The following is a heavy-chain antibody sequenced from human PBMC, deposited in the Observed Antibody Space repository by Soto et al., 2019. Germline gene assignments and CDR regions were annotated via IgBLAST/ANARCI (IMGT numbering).Heavy chain of an antibody. V-gene: IGHV1-18*01. D-gene: IGHD1-26*01. CDR1: GYTFTRYG. CDR2: ISGDNGDT. Sequence: QGHLVQSGAEVKKPGTSVKVSCKASGYTFTRYGISWVRQAPGQGLEWMGWISGDNGDTNYAQNPQGRVTMTIDTSDSAAYTELRSLTSDDAAVYYCAKNGRPPYYDSGLDVWGQGTTVTVSS. J-gene: IGHJ6*02. CDR3: AKNGRPPYYDSGLDV.